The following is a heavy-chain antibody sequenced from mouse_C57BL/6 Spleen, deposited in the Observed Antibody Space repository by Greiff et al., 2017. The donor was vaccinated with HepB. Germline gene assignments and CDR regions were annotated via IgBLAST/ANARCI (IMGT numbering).Heavy chain of an antibody. CDR2: INPSNGGT. CDR1: GYTFTSYW. CDR3: ARGEGVYWYFDV. Sequence: QVQLKESGTELVKPGASVKLSCKASGYTFTSYWMHWVKQRPGQGLEWIGNINPSNGGTNYNEKFKSKATLTVDKSSSTAYMQLSSLTSEDSAVYYCARGEGVYWYFDVWGTGTTVTVSS. V-gene: IGHV1-53*01. J-gene: IGHJ1*03.